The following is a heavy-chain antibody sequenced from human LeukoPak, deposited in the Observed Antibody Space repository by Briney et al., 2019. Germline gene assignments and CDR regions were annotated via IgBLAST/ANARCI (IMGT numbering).Heavy chain of an antibody. CDR2: IKEDGSEK. V-gene: IGHV3-7*01. CDR1: GFTFSNNW. D-gene: IGHD6-13*01. J-gene: IGHJ4*02. CDR3: AKDGYSSSYDY. Sequence: PGGSLRLSCVASGFTFSNNWMTWVRQAPGKGLEWVANIKEDGSEKYYVDSVKGRFTISRDNAKNSLYLQTNSLRAEDTAVYYCAKDGYSSSYDYWGQGTLVTVSS.